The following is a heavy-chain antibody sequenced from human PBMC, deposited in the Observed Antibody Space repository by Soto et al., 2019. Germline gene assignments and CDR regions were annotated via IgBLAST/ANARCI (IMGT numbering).Heavy chain of an antibody. V-gene: IGHV3-30*18. CDR3: AKDGSHNFDY. D-gene: IGHD1-26*01. CDR2: MSYDGSNE. CDR1: GFTFSHYA. J-gene: IGHJ4*02. Sequence: QVQLVESGGGVVQPGRSLRLSCAASGFTFSHYAMPWVRQAPGKGLEWVALMSYDGSNEYYADSVKGRFTISRDNSKNTLYLQMNSLRAEETAVYYCAKDGSHNFDYWGQGTLVTVSS.